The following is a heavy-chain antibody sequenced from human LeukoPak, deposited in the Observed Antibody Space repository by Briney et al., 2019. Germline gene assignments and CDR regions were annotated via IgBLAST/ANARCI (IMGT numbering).Heavy chain of an antibody. V-gene: IGHV4-59*01. D-gene: IGHD3-22*01. Sequence: PSETLSVTCTVSGASITSYYWTWIRQPPGKGLEWIAYIHYSGSTNCNPSLKSRVTISVDMSKNQFSLKLSSVTAADTAVYYCARDRTYYYDSSGYPGYYYGMDVWGQGTTVTVSS. J-gene: IGHJ6*02. CDR3: ARDRTYYYDSSGYPGYYYGMDV. CDR1: GASITSYY. CDR2: IHYSGST.